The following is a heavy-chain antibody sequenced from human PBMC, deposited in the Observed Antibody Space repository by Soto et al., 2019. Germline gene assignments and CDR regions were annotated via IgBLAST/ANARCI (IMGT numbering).Heavy chain of an antibody. CDR3: TRANWYSEY. Sequence: QVQLQESGPGLVKPSETLSLTCSVSGGSISNHYWSWIRQPPGKGLEWIGYIYYNGNTNYNPSLKSRVTMSVDTSRNQISLKLPTLTAADKAVYYCTRANWYSEYWGQGTLVTVSS. J-gene: IGHJ4*02. V-gene: IGHV4-59*11. CDR1: GGSISNHY. D-gene: IGHD7-27*01. CDR2: IYYNGNT.